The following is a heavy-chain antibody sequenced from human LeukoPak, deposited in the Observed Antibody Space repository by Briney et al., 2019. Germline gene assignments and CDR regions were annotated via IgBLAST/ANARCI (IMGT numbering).Heavy chain of an antibody. J-gene: IGHJ4*02. CDR3: ARGRSSGWIGDY. CDR2: ISSSSSYI. Sequence: PGGSLRLSCAASGFIFSTYAMHWVRQAPGKGLEWVSSISSSSSYIYYADSVKGRFTISRDNAKNSLYLQMNSLRAEDTAVYYCARGRSSGWIGDYWGQGTLVTVSS. V-gene: IGHV3-21*01. D-gene: IGHD6-19*01. CDR1: GFIFSTYA.